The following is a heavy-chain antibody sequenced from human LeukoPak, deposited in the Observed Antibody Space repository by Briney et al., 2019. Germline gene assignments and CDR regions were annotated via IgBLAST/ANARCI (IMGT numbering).Heavy chain of an antibody. D-gene: IGHD1-14*01. Sequence: SETLSLTCTASGGSISSYYWSWIRQPPGKGLEWIGEINHSGSTNYNPSLKSRVTISVDTSKNQFSLKLSSVTAADTAVYYCARGLGGYDLPPWGQGTLVTVSS. J-gene: IGHJ5*02. CDR2: INHSGST. CDR3: ARGLGGYDLPP. CDR1: GGSISSYY. V-gene: IGHV4-34*01.